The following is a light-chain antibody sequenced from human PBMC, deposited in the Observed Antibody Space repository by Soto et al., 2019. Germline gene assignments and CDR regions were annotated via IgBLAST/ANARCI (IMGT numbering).Light chain of an antibody. V-gene: IGKV1-5*01. J-gene: IGKJ1*01. Sequence: DIQMTQPPSTLSASVGDRVAITCRASQTVSTWLAWYQQKPGTAPRLLIYGASSLNSGVPSRFSGSGSGTEFTLSISSLQPDDFATYYCQQFFNYPWTFGQGTKVDIK. CDR3: QQFFNYPWT. CDR1: QTVSTW. CDR2: GAS.